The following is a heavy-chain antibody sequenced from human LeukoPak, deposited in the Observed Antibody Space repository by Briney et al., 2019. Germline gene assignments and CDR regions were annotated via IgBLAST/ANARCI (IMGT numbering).Heavy chain of an antibody. J-gene: IGHJ4*02. CDR2: ISGSGGST. D-gene: IGHD6-13*01. CDR3: AKSILVWQQLVTFDY. CDR1: GFTFSSYA. V-gene: IGHV3-23*01. Sequence: PGGSLRLSCAASGFTFSSYAMSWVRQAPGKGLEWVSAISGSGGSTYYADSVKGRFTISRDDSKNTLYLQMNSLRAEDTAVYYCAKSILVWQQLVTFDYWGQGTLVTVSS.